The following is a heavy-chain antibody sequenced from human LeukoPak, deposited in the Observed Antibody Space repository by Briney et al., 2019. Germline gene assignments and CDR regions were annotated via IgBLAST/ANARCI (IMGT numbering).Heavy chain of an antibody. V-gene: IGHV1-2*02. Sequence: ASVKVSCKASGYTFTGYYMHWVRQAPGQGLEWMGWINPNSGGTNYAQKFQGRVTMTRDTSISTAYMELSRLRPDDTAVYYCARVDFWSGYYGIDYWGQGTLVTVSS. CDR3: ARVDFWSGYYGIDY. J-gene: IGHJ4*02. CDR1: GYTFTGYY. CDR2: INPNSGGT. D-gene: IGHD3-3*01.